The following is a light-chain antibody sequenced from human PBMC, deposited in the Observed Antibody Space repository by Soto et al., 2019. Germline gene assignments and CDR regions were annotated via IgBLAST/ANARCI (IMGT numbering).Light chain of an antibody. J-gene: IGKJ1*01. CDR2: GAS. V-gene: IGKV1-27*01. CDR1: QGIREY. Sequence: QMTQSPSSLSASLGDRVTITCRASQGIREYVAWYQQKPGKVPKLLIYGASTLQSGVPSRFRGSGSGTDFTLTISSLQPEDLGTYYCQAFNSAPRPFGQGTKVEIK. CDR3: QAFNSAPRP.